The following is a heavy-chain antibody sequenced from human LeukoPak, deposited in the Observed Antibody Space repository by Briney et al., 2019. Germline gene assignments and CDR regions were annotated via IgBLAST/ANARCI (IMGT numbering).Heavy chain of an antibody. J-gene: IGHJ4*02. CDR1: GYSLTRYY. CDR3: TRWNSGSAHDY. V-gene: IGHV1-46*01. CDR2: IDPSRGGT. D-gene: IGHD1-26*01. Sequence: ASVKVSCKASGYSLTRYYMHWVRQAPGQGLEWMGIIDPSRGGTTYAQRFQGRVTMTRDTSTNTVHMELSSLRSEDTAMYYCTRWNSGSAHDYWGQGTLVTVSS.